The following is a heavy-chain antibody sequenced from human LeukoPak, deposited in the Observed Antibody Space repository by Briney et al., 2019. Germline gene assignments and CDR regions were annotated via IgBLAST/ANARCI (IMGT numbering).Heavy chain of an antibody. Sequence: GGSLRLSCAASGFTFSSYGMHWVRQAPGKGLEWVAFIRYDGSNKYYADSVKGRSTISRDNSKNTLYLQMNSLRAEDTAVYYCAKGRGYSYGYAAIDYWGQGTLVTVSA. V-gene: IGHV3-30*02. CDR1: GFTFSSYG. CDR2: IRYDGSNK. CDR3: AKGRGYSYGYAAIDY. D-gene: IGHD5-18*01. J-gene: IGHJ4*02.